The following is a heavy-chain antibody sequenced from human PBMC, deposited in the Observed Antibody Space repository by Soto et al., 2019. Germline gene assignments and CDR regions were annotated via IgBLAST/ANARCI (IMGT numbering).Heavy chain of an antibody. D-gene: IGHD6-19*01. CDR3: ARDWGSSGWPN. V-gene: IGHV4-31*03. J-gene: IGHJ4*02. CDR1: GHSLSSGGYY. Sequence: PSETLSLTCTVSGHSLSSGGYYWSWIRQHPGKGLEWVGYIYFTGSTLYNPSLKSRLAMSLDTSKNQFSLRLTSVTAADTAVYFCARDWGSSGWPNWGQGTLVTVCS. CDR2: IYFTGST.